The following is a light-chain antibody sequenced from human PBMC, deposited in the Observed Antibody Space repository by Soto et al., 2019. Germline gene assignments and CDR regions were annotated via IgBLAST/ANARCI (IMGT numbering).Light chain of an antibody. J-gene: IGKJ1*01. CDR1: QSFSTW. CDR3: QQYNSYSGT. CDR2: DAS. Sequence: DIQITQSPSTLSASVGDRVTITCRASQSFSTWLAWYQQKPGKAPTLLIYDASNLESGVPSRFSGSGSWTEFTLTISSLQPDDFATYYCQQYNSYSGTFGQGTKVDNK. V-gene: IGKV1-5*01.